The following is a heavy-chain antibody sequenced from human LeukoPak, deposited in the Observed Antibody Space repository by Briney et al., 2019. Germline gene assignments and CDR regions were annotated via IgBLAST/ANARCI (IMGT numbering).Heavy chain of an antibody. D-gene: IGHD4-23*01. J-gene: IGHJ4*02. CDR1: GGSISSSSYF. V-gene: IGHV4-39*07. CDR2: IYYSGST. CDR3: ARSMSVVPPTFDY. Sequence: SETLSLTCTVSGGSISSSSYFWGWIRQPPGKGLEWIGNIYYSGSTHYNPSLKSRATISVDTSKNQFSLKLSSVTAADTAVYYCARSMSVVPPTFDYWGQGTLVTVSS.